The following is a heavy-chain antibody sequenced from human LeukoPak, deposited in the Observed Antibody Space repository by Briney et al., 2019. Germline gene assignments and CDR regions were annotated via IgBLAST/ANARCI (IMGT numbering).Heavy chain of an antibody. CDR2: ISSSGSTI. CDR1: GFTFGSYE. J-gene: IGHJ4*02. CDR3: ARLDIVVVPAAIHAAFDY. Sequence: GGSLRLSCAASGFTFGSYEMNWVRQAPGKGLEWVSYISSSGSTIYYADSVKGRFTISRDNAKNSLYLQMNSLRAEDTAVYYCARLDIVVVPAAIHAAFDYWGQGTLVTVSS. D-gene: IGHD2-2*02. V-gene: IGHV3-48*03.